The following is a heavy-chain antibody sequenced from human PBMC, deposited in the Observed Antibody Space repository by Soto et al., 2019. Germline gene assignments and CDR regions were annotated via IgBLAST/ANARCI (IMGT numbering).Heavy chain of an antibody. CDR2: IWYDGSSK. CDR1: GFTFSSYG. CDR3: ARGLGYSSGWYRH. J-gene: IGHJ4*02. V-gene: IGHV3-33*01. Sequence: LRLSCAASGFTFSSYGMHWVRQAPGKGLEWVAVIWYDGSSKYYADSVKGRFTISRDNSKNTLYLQMNSLRAEDTAVYYCARGLGYSSGWYRHWGQGTLVTVSS. D-gene: IGHD6-19*01.